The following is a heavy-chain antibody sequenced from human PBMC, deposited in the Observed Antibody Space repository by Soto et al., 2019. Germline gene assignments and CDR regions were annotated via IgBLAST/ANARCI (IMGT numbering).Heavy chain of an antibody. CDR3: ARRQFFSFDS. CDR2: IAGTGGIL. D-gene: IGHD6-19*01. V-gene: IGHV3-23*01. J-gene: IGHJ4*02. Sequence: LRLSCVAPGFTFSNYVMSWVRQAPGKGLECVAAIAGTGGILYYTDSVKGRFSISRDNSKNTLHLQMNSLRAEDTAVYYCARRQFFSFDSWGQGILVTVSS. CDR1: GFTFSNYV.